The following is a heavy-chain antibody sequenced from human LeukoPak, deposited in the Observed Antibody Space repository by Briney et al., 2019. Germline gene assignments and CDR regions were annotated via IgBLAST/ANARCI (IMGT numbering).Heavy chain of an antibody. CDR2: ISGSGGST. CDR1: GFTFSSYA. Sequence: PGGSLRLSCAASGFTFSSYAMSWVRQAPGKGLEWVSAISGSGGSTYYADSVKGRFTISRDNSKNTLYLQMNSLRAEDTAVYYCAKANRGRGYCSGGSCYRGGYYFDYWGQGTLVTVSS. CDR3: AKANRGRGYCSGGSCYRGGYYFDY. J-gene: IGHJ4*02. D-gene: IGHD2-15*01. V-gene: IGHV3-23*01.